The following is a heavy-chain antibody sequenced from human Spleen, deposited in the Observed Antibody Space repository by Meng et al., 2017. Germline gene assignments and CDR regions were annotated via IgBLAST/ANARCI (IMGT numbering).Heavy chain of an antibody. V-gene: IGHV4-61*08. J-gene: IGHJ4*02. CDR3: ARDFGDYGGNDAY. CDR1: DGSVSSAGYY. D-gene: IGHD4-23*01. CDR2: IYYSGTT. Sequence: SETLSLTCIVSDGSVSSAGYYWSWIRQPPGKGLEWIGYIYYSGTTNYNPSLKSRVTISVDTSKNQFSLKLSSVTAADTAVYYCARDFGDYGGNDAYWGQGILVTVSS.